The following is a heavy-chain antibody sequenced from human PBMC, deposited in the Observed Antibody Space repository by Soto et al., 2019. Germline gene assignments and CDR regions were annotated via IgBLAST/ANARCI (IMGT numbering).Heavy chain of an antibody. V-gene: IGHV4-31*03. D-gene: IGHD3-10*01. CDR1: GGSISSGGYY. CDR3: ARDVWDGSGSYRSYYYYGMDV. J-gene: IGHJ6*02. Sequence: QVQLQESGPGLVKPSQTLSLTCTVSGGSISSGGYYWSWIRQHPGKGLEWIGYIYYSGSTYYNPSLKSRVTISVDTSKNQFSLKLSSVTAADTAVYYCARDVWDGSGSYRSYYYYGMDVWGQGTTVTVSS. CDR2: IYYSGST.